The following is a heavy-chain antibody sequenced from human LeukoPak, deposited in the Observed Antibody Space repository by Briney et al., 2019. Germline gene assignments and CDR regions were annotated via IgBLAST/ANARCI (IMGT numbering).Heavy chain of an antibody. J-gene: IGHJ4*02. D-gene: IGHD5-12*01. CDR1: GGTFSSYA. CDR3: ARAAKWPRRFDY. V-gene: IGHV1-8*02. Sequence: ASVKVSCKASGGTFSSYAISWVRQAPGQGLEWMGWMNPNSGNTGYAQKFQGRVTMTRNTSISTAYMQLSSLRSEDTAVYYCARAAKWPRRFDYWGQGTLVTVSS. CDR2: MNPNSGNT.